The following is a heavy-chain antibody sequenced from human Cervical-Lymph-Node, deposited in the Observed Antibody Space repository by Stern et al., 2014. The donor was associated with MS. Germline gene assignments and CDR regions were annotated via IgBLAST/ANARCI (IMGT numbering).Heavy chain of an antibody. CDR2: ISWNSNNI. CDR3: AKDISERHYYFDS. CDR1: GFMFDDCA. V-gene: IGHV3-9*01. D-gene: IGHD3-16*02. Sequence: VQLVESGGGSVQPGRSLRLSCAASGFMFDDCAMHWVRQAPGKGLEWVSGISWNSNNIGYADSVRGRFTISRDNAKNSLYLQMNGLRPEDTALYYCAKDISERHYYFDSWGEGTLVTVSS. J-gene: IGHJ4*02.